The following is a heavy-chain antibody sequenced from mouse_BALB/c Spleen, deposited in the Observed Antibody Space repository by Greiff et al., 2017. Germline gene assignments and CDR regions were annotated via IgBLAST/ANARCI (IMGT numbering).Heavy chain of an antibody. V-gene: IGHV2-6-2*01. Sequence: QVQLQQSGPDLVAPSQSLSITCTVSGFSLTSYGVHWVRQPPGKGLEWLVVIWSDGSTTYNSALKSRLRISKDNSKSQVFLKMNSLQTDDTAMYYCARHDGYYYAMDYWGQGTSVTVSS. CDR3: ARHDGYYYAMDY. J-gene: IGHJ4*01. D-gene: IGHD2-3*01. CDR1: GFSLTSYG. CDR2: IWSDGST.